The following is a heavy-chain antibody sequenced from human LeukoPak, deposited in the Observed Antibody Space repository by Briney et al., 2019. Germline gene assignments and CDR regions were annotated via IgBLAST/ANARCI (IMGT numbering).Heavy chain of an antibody. V-gene: IGHV4-61*08. Sequence: PSQTLSLTCTVSGGSISSGGYYWSWIRQPPGKGLEWIGYIYYSRSTNYNPSLKSRVTISVDTSKNQFSLKLSSVTAADTAVYYCARDGYYYGFDPWGQGTLVTVSS. CDR2: IYYSRST. CDR3: ARDGYYYGFDP. J-gene: IGHJ5*02. D-gene: IGHD3-10*01. CDR1: GGSISSGGYY.